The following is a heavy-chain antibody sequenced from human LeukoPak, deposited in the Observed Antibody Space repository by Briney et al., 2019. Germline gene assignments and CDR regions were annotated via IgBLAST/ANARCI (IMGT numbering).Heavy chain of an antibody. CDR1: GFTFDDYG. V-gene: IGHV3-20*04. Sequence: GGSLRLSCAASGFTFDDYGMSWVRQAPGKGLEWVSGINWNGGSTGYADSVKGRFTISRDNAKNSLYLQMNSLRAEDTAVYYCARDSGSGYYPDYWGQGTLVTVSS. J-gene: IGHJ4*02. CDR2: INWNGGST. CDR3: ARDSGSGYYPDY. D-gene: IGHD3-22*01.